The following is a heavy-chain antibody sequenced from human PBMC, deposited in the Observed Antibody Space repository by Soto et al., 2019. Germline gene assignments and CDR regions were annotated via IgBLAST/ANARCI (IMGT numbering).Heavy chain of an antibody. V-gene: IGHV4-4*07. D-gene: IGHD3-3*01. CDR2: IYTSGST. CDR3: AREEFDFWSGYYPTDTGWFDP. CDR1: GGSISSYY. Sequence: PSETLSLTCTVSGGSISSYYWSWIRQPAGKGLEWIGRIYTSGSTNYNPSLKSRVTMSVDTSKNQFSLKLSSVAAADTAVYYCAREEFDFWSGYYPTDTGWFDPWGQGTLVTVSS. J-gene: IGHJ5*02.